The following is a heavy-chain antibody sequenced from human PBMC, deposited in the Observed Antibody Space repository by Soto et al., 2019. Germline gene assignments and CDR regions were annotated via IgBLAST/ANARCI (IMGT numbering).Heavy chain of an antibody. Sequence: QVQLVQSGAEVKKPGASVKVSCKASGYTFTSYYMHWVRQAPGQGLEWKGIINPSGGSTSYAQKFQGRVTMTRDTPTSTVYMELSILRSEDTAVYYCAREASVGDSSLSQTQCYFDYWGQGTLVTVSS. CDR2: INPSGGST. J-gene: IGHJ4*02. CDR1: GYTFTSYY. CDR3: AREASVGDSSLSQTQCYFDY. V-gene: IGHV1-46*01. D-gene: IGHD6-6*01.